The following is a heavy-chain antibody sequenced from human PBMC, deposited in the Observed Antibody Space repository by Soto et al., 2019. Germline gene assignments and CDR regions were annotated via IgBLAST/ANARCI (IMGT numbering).Heavy chain of an antibody. J-gene: IGHJ3*02. Sequence: VASVKVSCKASGYTFTGYYMHWVRQAPGQGLEWMGWINPNSGGTNYAQKFQGRVTMTRDTSISTAYMELSRLRSDDTAVYYCASPYDSSADDAFDIWGQGTMVTVSS. V-gene: IGHV1-2*02. CDR3: ASPYDSSADDAFDI. CDR1: GYTFTGYY. D-gene: IGHD3-22*01. CDR2: INPNSGGT.